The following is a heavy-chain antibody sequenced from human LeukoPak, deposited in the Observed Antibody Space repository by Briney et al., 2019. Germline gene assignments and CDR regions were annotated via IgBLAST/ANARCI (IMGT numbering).Heavy chain of an antibody. D-gene: IGHD6-6*01. V-gene: IGHV1-18*01. J-gene: IGHJ6*02. CDR1: GYTFTSYG. Sequence: GSVKVSCKASGYTFTSYGISWVRQAPGQGLEWMGWISAYNGNTNYAQKLQGRVTMTTDTSTSTAYMELSSLRSEDTAVYYCARANVSRIAARPIYYYGMDVWGQGTTVTVSS. CDR2: ISAYNGNT. CDR3: ARANVSRIAARPIYYYGMDV.